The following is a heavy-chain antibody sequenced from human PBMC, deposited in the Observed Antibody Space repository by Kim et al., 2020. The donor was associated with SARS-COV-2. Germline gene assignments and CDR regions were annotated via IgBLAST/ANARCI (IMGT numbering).Heavy chain of an antibody. CDR3: AKDRTEYQMKSMGYYGLAV. V-gene: IGHV3-30*18. CDR1: GFTFSSFG. CDR2: ISYDGSSE. J-gene: IGHJ6*02. Sequence: GGSLRLSCSASGFTFSSFGMHWVRQTPGKGLEEVTRISYDGSSEYYADSGKGQFTLSRDNSKNTLYLQMNSLGPEDTGVYYCAKDRTEYQMKSMGYYGLAVWGRGTTVTVSS. D-gene: IGHD2-2*01.